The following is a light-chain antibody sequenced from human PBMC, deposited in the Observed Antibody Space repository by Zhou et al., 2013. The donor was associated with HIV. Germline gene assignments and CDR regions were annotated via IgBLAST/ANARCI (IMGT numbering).Light chain of an antibody. CDR3: QYYGSTPPII. V-gene: IGKV3-15*01. CDR2: GAS. J-gene: IGKJ5*01. CDR1: QSVFSN. Sequence: EVVMTQSPSTLSVSPGERVTLSCRASQSVFSNLAWYQQKIGQAPSLLIHGASTRATGIPARFSGSGSGTDFTLTISSLQSEDFAVYYCQYYGSTPPIIFGQGTRLDIK.